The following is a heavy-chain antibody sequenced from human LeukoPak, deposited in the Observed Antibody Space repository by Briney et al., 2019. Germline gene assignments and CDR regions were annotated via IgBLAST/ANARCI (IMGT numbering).Heavy chain of an antibody. V-gene: IGHV3-64*02. CDR3: ARDMTGNYYDA. J-gene: IGHJ4*02. CDR1: GFAFSNYA. Sequence: GGSLRLSCPASGFAFSNYATHWVRQAPGKGLEYVAGINSNGGSTFYADSVKGRFTISRDNSKNTLYLQMGSLRAEDLAVYYCARDMTGNYYDAWGQGTLVTVSS. D-gene: IGHD3-22*01. CDR2: INSNGGST.